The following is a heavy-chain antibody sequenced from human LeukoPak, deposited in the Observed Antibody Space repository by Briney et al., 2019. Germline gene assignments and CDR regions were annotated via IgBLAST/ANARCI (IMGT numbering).Heavy chain of an antibody. Sequence: GRSLRLSCAASGFTFRNYAMYWVRQAPGRGLEWAAVVSFDGNTTFYSDSVKGRFAISRDNSKNTLYLEMNSLRPEDTAVYYCARFRAATTRFDYWGQGSLVTVSS. CDR1: GFTFRNYA. J-gene: IGHJ4*02. CDR2: VSFDGNTT. CDR3: ARFRAATTRFDY. D-gene: IGHD1/OR15-1a*01. V-gene: IGHV3-30*09.